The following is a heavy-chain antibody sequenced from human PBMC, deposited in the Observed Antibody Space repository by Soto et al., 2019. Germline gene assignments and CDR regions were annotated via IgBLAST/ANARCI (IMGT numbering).Heavy chain of an antibody. J-gene: IGHJ6*02. CDR2: IYWDDDK. CDR3: AHTPSCLWFGELWHGMDV. D-gene: IGHD3-10*01. V-gene: IGHV2-5*02. Sequence: SGPTLVKPTQTLTLTCTFSGFSLSTSGVGVGWIRQPPGKALEWLALIYWDDDKRYSPSLKSRLTITKDTSKNQVVLTMTNLDPVDTATCYCAHTPSCLWFGELWHGMDVWGQGTTVTVSS. CDR1: GFSLSTSGVG.